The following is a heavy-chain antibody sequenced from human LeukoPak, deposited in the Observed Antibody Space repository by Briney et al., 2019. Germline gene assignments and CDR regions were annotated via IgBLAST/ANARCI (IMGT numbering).Heavy chain of an antibody. CDR3: AKKGYYDGSGYYMYYFDH. J-gene: IGHJ4*02. Sequence: PGGSLRLSCAASGFTFSSYWMTWVRQAPGKGLEWVSAISGSGGTAYYADSVKGRFTISRDNSKNTLYLQMNSLRAEDPAVYYCAKKGYYDGSGYYMYYFDHWGQGTLVTVSS. CDR1: GFTFSSYW. D-gene: IGHD3-22*01. CDR2: ISGSGGTA. V-gene: IGHV3-23*01.